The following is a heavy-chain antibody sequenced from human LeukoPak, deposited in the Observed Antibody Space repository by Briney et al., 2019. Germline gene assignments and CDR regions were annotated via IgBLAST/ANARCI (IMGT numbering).Heavy chain of an antibody. CDR3: ARRVTIFGVVITYRLFDY. D-gene: IGHD3-3*01. CDR2: IYYSGST. Sequence: PSETLSLTCTVSGGSISSSSHYWGWIRQPPGKGLEWIGSIYYSGSTYYNPSLKSRVTISVDTSKNQFSLKLSSVTAADTAVYYCARRVTIFGVVITYRLFDYWGQGTLVTVSS. CDR1: GGSISSSSHY. J-gene: IGHJ4*02. V-gene: IGHV4-39*01.